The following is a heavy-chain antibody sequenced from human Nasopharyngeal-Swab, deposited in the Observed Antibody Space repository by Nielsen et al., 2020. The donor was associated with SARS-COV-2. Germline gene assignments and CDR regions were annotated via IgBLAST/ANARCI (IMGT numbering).Heavy chain of an antibody. CDR3: ASRRFEYSSDPSRAFDI. V-gene: IGHV5-10-1*01. CDR2: IYPSDSYT. D-gene: IGHD6-6*01. J-gene: IGHJ3*02. Sequence: VRQMPGKGLEWMGIIYPSDSYTNYSPSFQGHVTISADKSISTAYLQWSSLKASDTAMYYCASRRFEYSSDPSRAFDIWGQGTMVTVSS.